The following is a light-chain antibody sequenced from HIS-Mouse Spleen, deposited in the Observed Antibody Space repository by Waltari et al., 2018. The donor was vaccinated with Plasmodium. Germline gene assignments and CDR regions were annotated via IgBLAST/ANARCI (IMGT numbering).Light chain of an antibody. V-gene: IGKV3-15*01. CDR1: QSVSSN. J-gene: IGKJ3*01. CDR3: QQYNNWSFT. CDR2: GAS. Sequence: EIVMTQSPATLSVSPGERATLSCRASQSVSSNLGWYQQKPGQAPRLLIDGASTRATGIPARFSGSGSGTEFTLTISSLQSEDFAVYYCQQYNNWSFTFGPGTKVDIK.